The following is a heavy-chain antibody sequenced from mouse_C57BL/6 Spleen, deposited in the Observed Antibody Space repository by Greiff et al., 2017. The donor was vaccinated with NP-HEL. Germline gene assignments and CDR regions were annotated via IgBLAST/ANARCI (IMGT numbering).Heavy chain of an antibody. CDR1: GYAFTNYL. J-gene: IGHJ2*01. CDR3: ARHHYYGDY. CDR2: INPGSGGT. V-gene: IGHV1-54*01. Sequence: VQLQESGAELVRPGTSVKVSCKASGYAFTNYLIEWVKQRPGQGLEWIGVINPGSGGTNYNEKFKGKATLTADKSSSTAYMQLSSLTSEDSAVYFCARHHYYGDYWGQGTTLTVSS. D-gene: IGHD1-2*01.